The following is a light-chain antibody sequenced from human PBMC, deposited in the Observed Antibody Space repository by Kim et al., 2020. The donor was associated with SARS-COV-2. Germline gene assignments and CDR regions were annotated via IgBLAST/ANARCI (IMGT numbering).Light chain of an antibody. Sequence: GQRVTISCSGSSSNIGSNYVYWYQQLPGTATKLLIYRNNQRPSGVPDRFSGSKSGTSASLAISGLRSEDEADYYCAAWDDSLSGPVFGGGTKLTVL. V-gene: IGLV1-47*01. J-gene: IGLJ3*02. CDR3: AAWDDSLSGPV. CDR1: SSNIGSNY. CDR2: RNN.